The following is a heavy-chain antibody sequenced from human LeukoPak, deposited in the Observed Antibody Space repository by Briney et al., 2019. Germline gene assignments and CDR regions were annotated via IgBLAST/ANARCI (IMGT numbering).Heavy chain of an antibody. J-gene: IGHJ4*02. Sequence: SQTLSLTCAVPGGSISSGGYSGSWIRQPPGKGLEWIGYIYHSGSTYYNPSLKSRVTISVDRSKNQFSLKLSSVTAADTAVYYCARDRGICYFDYWGQGTLVTVSS. CDR3: ARDRGICYFDY. CDR2: IYHSGST. V-gene: IGHV4-30-2*01. CDR1: GGSISSGGYS.